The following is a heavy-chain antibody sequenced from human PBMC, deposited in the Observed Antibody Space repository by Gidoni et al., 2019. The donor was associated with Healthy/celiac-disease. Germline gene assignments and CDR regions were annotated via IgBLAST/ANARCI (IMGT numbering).Heavy chain of an antibody. D-gene: IGHD3-3*01. V-gene: IGHV3-23*01. Sequence: EVQLLESGGGLVQPGGSLRLSCAASGFTFSSYAMRWVRQAPGKGLEWVSAISGSGGSTYYADSVKGRFTISRDNSKNTLYLQMNSLRAEDTAVYYCAKPLAYDFWSFYWGQGTLVTVSS. CDR1: GFTFSSYA. CDR3: AKPLAYDFWSFY. J-gene: IGHJ4*02. CDR2: ISGSGGST.